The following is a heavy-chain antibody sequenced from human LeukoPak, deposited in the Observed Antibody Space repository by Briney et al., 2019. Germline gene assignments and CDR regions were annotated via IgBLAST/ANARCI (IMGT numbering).Heavy chain of an antibody. D-gene: IGHD3-16*02. CDR2: IYPGDSDT. CDR3: AGRRLGELSFDAFDI. Sequence: GESLKISCKGSGYSFTSYWIGWVRQMPGKGLEWMGIIYPGDSDTRYSPSFQGQVTISADKSISTAYLQWSSLKASDTAMYYCAGRRLGELSFDAFDIWGQGTMVTVSS. V-gene: IGHV5-51*01. J-gene: IGHJ3*02. CDR1: GYSFTSYW.